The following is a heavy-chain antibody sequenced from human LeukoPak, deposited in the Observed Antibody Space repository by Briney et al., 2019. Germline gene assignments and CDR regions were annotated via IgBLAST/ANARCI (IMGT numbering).Heavy chain of an antibody. CDR1: GGTFSSYA. CDR3: AVWWMLDAFDI. J-gene: IGHJ3*02. V-gene: IGHV1-69*13. Sequence: EASVKVSCKASGGTFSSYAISWVRQAPGQGLEWMGGIIPIFGTANYAQKFQGRVTITADESTSTAFMELSSLRSEDAAVYYCAVWWMLDAFDIWGQGTMVTVSS. CDR2: IIPIFGTA. D-gene: IGHD2-8*02.